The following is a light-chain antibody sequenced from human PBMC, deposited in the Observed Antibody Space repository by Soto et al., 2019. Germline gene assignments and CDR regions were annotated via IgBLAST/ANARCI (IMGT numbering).Light chain of an antibody. CDR2: KNN. V-gene: IGLV1-47*01. CDR1: SSNIGSNY. J-gene: IGLJ2*01. Sequence: QSVLTQPPSASGTPGQRVTISCSGRSSNIGSNYVYWYQQFPGTAPKLLIYKNNERPSGGPDRFSGSKSGTSASLAISGLRSEDEADYYCATWDDSLNSPLFGGGTKLTVL. CDR3: ATWDDSLNSPL.